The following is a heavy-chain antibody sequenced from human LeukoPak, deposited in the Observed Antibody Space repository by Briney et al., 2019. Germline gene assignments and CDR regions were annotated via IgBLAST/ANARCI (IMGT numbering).Heavy chain of an antibody. Sequence: SETLSLTCTVSGGSISSDYWSWMRQPPGKGLEWIGHIYYSGRTNYNPSLKSRVTISEDTSKNQISLELSSVTGADTAVYYCARASRLFGGRLAVGVADYWGQGTLVTVSS. V-gene: IGHV4-59*01. CDR3: ARASRLFGGRLAVGVADY. D-gene: IGHD3-16*01. J-gene: IGHJ4*02. CDR1: GGSISSDY. CDR2: IYYSGRT.